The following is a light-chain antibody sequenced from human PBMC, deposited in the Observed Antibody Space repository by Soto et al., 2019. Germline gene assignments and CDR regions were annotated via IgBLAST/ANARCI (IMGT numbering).Light chain of an antibody. CDR2: GAS. CDR3: QQYDSSPRT. V-gene: IGKV3-20*01. CDR1: QRVSSSF. J-gene: IGKJ4*01. Sequence: EIVLTQSPGTLSLSPGERATLSCRASQRVSSSFLAWYQQKPGQAPRLLIYGASSRATGIPDRFSGSGSGTDFTLTISRLEPEDVAVYYCQQYDSSPRTFGGGTKVEIK.